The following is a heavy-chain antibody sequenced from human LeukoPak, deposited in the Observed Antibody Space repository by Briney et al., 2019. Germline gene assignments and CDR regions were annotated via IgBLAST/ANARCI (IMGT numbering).Heavy chain of an antibody. CDR3: ARETREYSSGRYGSPTTRYYYYYYMDV. Sequence: GASVKVSCKASGYTFTGYYMHWVRQAPGQGLEWMGWINPNSGGTNYAQKFQGRVTMTRDTSISTAYMELSRLRSDDTAVYYCARETREYSSGRYGSPTTRYYYYYYMDVWGKGTTVTVSS. D-gene: IGHD6-19*01. V-gene: IGHV1-2*02. CDR2: INPNSGGT. J-gene: IGHJ6*03. CDR1: GYTFTGYY.